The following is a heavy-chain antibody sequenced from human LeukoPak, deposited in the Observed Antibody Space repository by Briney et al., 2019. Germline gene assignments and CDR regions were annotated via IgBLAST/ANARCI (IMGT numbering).Heavy chain of an antibody. CDR3: ARAAYDTNGYTANHDY. D-gene: IGHD3-22*01. CDR1: GFTFSSYW. Sequence: GGSLRLSCAASGFTFSSYWMSWVRQAPGKGLEWVSVLYSDGTTYYANSVKGRFTISRDKSKNTLYLQMNNLRAEDTAVYYCARAAYDTNGYTANHDYWGQGTLVTVSS. V-gene: IGHV3-53*01. J-gene: IGHJ4*02. CDR2: LYSDGTT.